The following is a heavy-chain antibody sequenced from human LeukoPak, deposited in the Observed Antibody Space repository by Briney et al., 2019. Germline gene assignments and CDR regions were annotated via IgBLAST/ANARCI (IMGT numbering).Heavy chain of an antibody. CDR1: GYTFTGYY. J-gene: IGHJ5*02. D-gene: IGHD1-14*01. V-gene: IGHV1-2*02. CDR3: ARTKNLYPGWFDP. CDR2: ITPYNGGT. Sequence: GASVKVPCKASGYTFTGYYIHWVRQAPGQGLEWMGWITPYNGGTNYARKFQGGVTMTRDTSISTAYMELSRLRSDDTAVYYCARTKNLYPGWFDPWGQGTLASVSS.